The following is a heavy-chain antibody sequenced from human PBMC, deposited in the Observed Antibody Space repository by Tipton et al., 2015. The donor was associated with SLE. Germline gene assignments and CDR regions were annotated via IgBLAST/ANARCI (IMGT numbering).Heavy chain of an antibody. D-gene: IGHD6-13*01. J-gene: IGHJ6*02. CDR2: INHSGST. Sequence: QLVQSGGGVVQPGRSLRLSCAASGFTFSSYGMHWVRQAPGKGLEWIGEINHSGSTNYNPSLKSRVTISVDTSRNQFSLKLSSVTAADTAVYYCAREARRQLEFEYYYYGMDVWGQGTTVTVSS. CDR3: AREARRQLEFEYYYYGMDV. V-gene: IGHV4-34*01. CDR1: GFTFSSYG.